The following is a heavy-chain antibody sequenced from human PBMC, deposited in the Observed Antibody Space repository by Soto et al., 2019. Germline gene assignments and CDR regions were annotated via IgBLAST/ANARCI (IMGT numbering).Heavy chain of an antibody. D-gene: IGHD6-19*01. J-gene: IGHJ6*02. CDR2: ITNRGGAI. CDR3: VKIMGSSSYYGLDA. Sequence: GGSLRLSCSASGFVFSDFAMHWVRQAPGKGLEFVAAITNRGGAIYYSDSATGRFTISRDNSKNMVFLQMNSLRPDDTAVYSCVKIMGSSSYYGLDAWGQGTTVTVSS. CDR1: GFVFSDFA. V-gene: IGHV3-64D*06.